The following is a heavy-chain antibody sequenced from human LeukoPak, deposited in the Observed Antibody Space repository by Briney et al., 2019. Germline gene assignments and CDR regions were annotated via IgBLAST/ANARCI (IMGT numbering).Heavy chain of an antibody. D-gene: IGHD5-24*01. V-gene: IGHV3-21*01. CDR3: AREYGYNTFDY. J-gene: IGHJ4*02. CDR2: ISSSSSYI. CDR1: GFTFSSYN. Sequence: GGSLRLSCAASGFTFSSYNMNWVRQAPGKGLEWVPSISSSSSYIYYADSVKGRFTISRDNAKNSLYLQMNSLRAEDTAVYYCAREYGYNTFDYWGQGTLVTVSS.